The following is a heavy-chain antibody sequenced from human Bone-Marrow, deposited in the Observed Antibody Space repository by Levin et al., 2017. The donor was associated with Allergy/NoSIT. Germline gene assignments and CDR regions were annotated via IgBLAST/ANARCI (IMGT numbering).Heavy chain of an antibody. J-gene: IGHJ4*02. D-gene: IGHD6-19*01. CDR2: IGTAGDT. CDR1: GFTFSSYD. CDR3: ARVRPGQWLDLLDY. V-gene: IGHV3-13*01. Sequence: GGSLRLSCAASGFTFSSYDMHWVRQATGKGLEWVSAIGTAGDTYYPGSVKGRFTISRENAKNSLYLQMNSLRAGDTAVYYCARVRPGQWLDLLDYWGQGTLVTVSS.